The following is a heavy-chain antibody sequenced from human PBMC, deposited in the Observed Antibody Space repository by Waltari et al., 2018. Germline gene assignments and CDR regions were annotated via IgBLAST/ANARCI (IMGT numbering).Heavy chain of an antibody. V-gene: IGHV3-23*01. Sequence: EVQLLESGGGFVQPGGSLRVSCAPSGSTFKPYGMTWVRQAPGKGLEWVSSITSSSDVSSYSADSVNGRFTIPRDNSKNTLHLQMNSLRAEDTAIYFCAKDLDDYSDALDVWGQGTMVTVSS. D-gene: IGHD2-15*01. J-gene: IGHJ3*01. CDR1: GSTFKPYG. CDR2: ITSSSDVSS. CDR3: AKDLDDYSDALDV.